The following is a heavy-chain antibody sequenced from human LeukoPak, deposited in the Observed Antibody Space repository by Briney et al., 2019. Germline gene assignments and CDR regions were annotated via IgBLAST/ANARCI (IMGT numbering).Heavy chain of an antibody. CDR3: ARGSDWYYFDY. CDR1: GGSISNFY. J-gene: IGHJ4*02. D-gene: IGHD6-19*01. CDR2: INHSRGT. V-gene: IGHV4-34*01. Sequence: SETLSLTCAVHGGSISNFYWTWIRQPPGKGLEWIGEINHSRGTNYNPSLKSRVTILLDASKNQFSLKVTSVTAADTAVYYCARGSDWYYFDYWGQGSLVTVSS.